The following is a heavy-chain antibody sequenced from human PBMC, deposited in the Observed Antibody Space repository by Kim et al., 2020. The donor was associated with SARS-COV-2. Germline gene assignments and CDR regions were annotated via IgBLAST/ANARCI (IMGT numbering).Heavy chain of an antibody. J-gene: IGHJ4*02. CDR3: AKDDGATIFLPGGVDY. D-gene: IGHD5-12*01. CDR1: GFTFSSYG. CDR2: ISYDGSNK. Sequence: GGSLRLSCAASGFTFSSYGMHWVRQAPGKGLEWVAVISYDGSNKYYADSVKGRFTISRDNSKNTLYLQMNSLRAEDTAVYYCAKDDGATIFLPGGVDYWGQGTLVTVSS. V-gene: IGHV3-30*18.